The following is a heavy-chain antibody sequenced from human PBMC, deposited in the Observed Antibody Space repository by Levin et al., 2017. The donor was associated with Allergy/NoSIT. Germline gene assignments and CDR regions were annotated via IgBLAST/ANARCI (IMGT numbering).Heavy chain of an antibody. V-gene: IGHV3-30-3*01. CDR3: ARDLRGPAAALDV. D-gene: IGHD6-13*01. CDR2: ISFDGSNK. J-gene: IGHJ6*02. CDR1: GFTFSSYA. Sequence: GGSLRLSCAASGFTFSSYAMHWVRQAPGKGLEWVALISFDGSNKYYADSVKGRFTISRDNSKNTLYLQMNSLRAEDTAVYYCARDLRGPAAALDVWGQGTTVTVSS.